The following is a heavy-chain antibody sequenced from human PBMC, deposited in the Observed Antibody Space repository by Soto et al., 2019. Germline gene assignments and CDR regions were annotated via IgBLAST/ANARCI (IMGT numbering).Heavy chain of an antibody. D-gene: IGHD3-22*01. J-gene: IGHJ5*02. Sequence: SETLSLTCAVYGGSFSGYYWSWIRQPPGKGLEWIGEINHSGSTNYNPSLKSRVTISVDTSKNQFSLKLSSVTAADTAVYYCARTFGYYYDSSGYFRRASWFDPWGQGTLVT. CDR3: ARTFGYYYDSSGYFRRASWFDP. V-gene: IGHV4-34*01. CDR1: GGSFSGYY. CDR2: INHSGST.